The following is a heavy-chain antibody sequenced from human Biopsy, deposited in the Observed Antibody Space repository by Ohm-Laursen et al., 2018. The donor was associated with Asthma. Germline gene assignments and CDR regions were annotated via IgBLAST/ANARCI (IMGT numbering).Heavy chain of an antibody. D-gene: IGHD6-13*01. Sequence: SDTLSLTCTVSGGSISNNFYYWGWIRQPPGKGLEWIGNIYKSGQVYYNLSLKSRVTISVDTSKNQFSLQLRSVTAADTAVYYCARQKLAAAEGPFDMWGQGTMVIVSS. J-gene: IGHJ3*02. CDR2: IYKSGQV. CDR1: GGSISNNFYY. CDR3: ARQKLAAAEGPFDM. V-gene: IGHV4-39*01.